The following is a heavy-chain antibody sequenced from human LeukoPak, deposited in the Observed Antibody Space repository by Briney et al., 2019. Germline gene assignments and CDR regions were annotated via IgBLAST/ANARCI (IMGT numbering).Heavy chain of an antibody. CDR1: GDSITSNNW. Sequence: SETLSLTCDVSGDSITSNNWWSWVRQSPGKGLEWIGEIYHSGSTNYNPSLKSRVTISVDKSTNQFSLKLNSVTAADTAVYYCARHPLSSGWYVAFDIWGQGTMVTVSS. V-gene: IGHV4-4*02. D-gene: IGHD6-19*01. CDR3: ARHPLSSGWYVAFDI. CDR2: IYHSGST. J-gene: IGHJ3*02.